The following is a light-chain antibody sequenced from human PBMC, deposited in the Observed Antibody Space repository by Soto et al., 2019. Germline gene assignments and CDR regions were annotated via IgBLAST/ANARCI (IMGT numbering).Light chain of an antibody. Sequence: QSALTQPASVSGSPGQSITISCTGTSSDVGGYNYVSWNQQYPGKAPKLMIYEVSNRPSGVSNRFSGSKSGNTASLTISGLQAEDEADYYCISYTSSSTLVFGTGTKLTVL. V-gene: IGLV2-14*01. CDR3: ISYTSSSTLV. CDR2: EVS. CDR1: SSDVGGYNY. J-gene: IGLJ1*01.